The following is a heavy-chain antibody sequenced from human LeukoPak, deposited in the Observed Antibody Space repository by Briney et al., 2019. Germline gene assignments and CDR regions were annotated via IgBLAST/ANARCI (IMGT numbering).Heavy chain of an antibody. V-gene: IGHV1-2*02. D-gene: IGHD1-26*01. CDR3: ARGGELTSLGYYYYMDV. CDR2: INPNSGGT. CDR1: GYTFSSYY. J-gene: IGHJ6*03. Sequence: ASVKVSCKTSGYTFSSYYMHWVRQAPGQGLEWMGWINPNSGGTNYAQKFQGRVTMTRDTSISTAYMELSRLRSDDTAVYYCARGGELTSLGYYYYMDVWGKGTTVTVSS.